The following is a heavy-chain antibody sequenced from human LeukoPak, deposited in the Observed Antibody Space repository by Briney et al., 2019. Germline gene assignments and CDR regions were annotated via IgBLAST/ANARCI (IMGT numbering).Heavy chain of an antibody. CDR2: IYHSGST. V-gene: IGHV4-30-2*01. D-gene: IGHD2-2*01. CDR1: GGSISSGGYY. CDR3: ARETADIVVVPGYYMDV. J-gene: IGHJ6*03. Sequence: PSQTLSLTCTVSGGSISSGGYYWSWIRQPPGKGLEWIGYIYHSGSTYYNPSLKSRVTISVDRSKNQFSLKLSSVTAADTAVYYCARETADIVVVPGYYMDVWGKGTTVTVSS.